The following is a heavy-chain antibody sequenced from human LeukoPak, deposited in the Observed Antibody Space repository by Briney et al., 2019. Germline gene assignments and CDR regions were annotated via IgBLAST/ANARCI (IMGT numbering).Heavy chain of an antibody. Sequence: SETLSLTCTVSGGSISSYYWSWILQPPGKGLEWIGYIYYSGVTNYNPSLKSRATISVDTSKNQFSLKLSSVTAADTAVYYCARVPYTASDYWGQGTLVTVSS. CDR3: ARVPYTASDY. J-gene: IGHJ4*02. CDR2: IYYSGVT. V-gene: IGHV4-59*01. CDR1: GGSISSYY. D-gene: IGHD5-18*01.